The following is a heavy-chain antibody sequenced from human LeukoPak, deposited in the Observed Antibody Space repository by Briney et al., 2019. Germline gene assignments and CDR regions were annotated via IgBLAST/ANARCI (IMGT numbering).Heavy chain of an antibody. Sequence: SETQSLTCTVSGGSISSYYWSWIRQPAGKGLEWIGRIYTSGSTNYNPSLKSRVTISGDTSKNQFSLRLSSVTAADTAVYYCARASYSYDINGWVPFDYWGQGTLVTVSS. CDR2: IYTSGST. D-gene: IGHD3-22*01. CDR3: ARASYSYDINGWVPFDY. J-gene: IGHJ4*02. V-gene: IGHV4-4*07. CDR1: GGSISSYY.